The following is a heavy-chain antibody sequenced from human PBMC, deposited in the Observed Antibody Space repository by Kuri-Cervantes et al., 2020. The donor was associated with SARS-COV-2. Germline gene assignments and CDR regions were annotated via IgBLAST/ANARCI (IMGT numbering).Heavy chain of an antibody. V-gene: IGHV1-3*01. CDR2: INAGNGDT. CDR3: ARGEGAAPDLDAFDI. J-gene: IGHJ3*02. CDR1: GYTFTDYA. D-gene: IGHD1-26*01. Sequence: ASVKVSCKASGYTFTDYAIHWVRQAPGQRLEWMGWINAGNGDTRYSQKFRGRVTITRDTSASTAYMELRSLRSDDTAVYYCARGEGAAPDLDAFDIWGQGTMVTVSS.